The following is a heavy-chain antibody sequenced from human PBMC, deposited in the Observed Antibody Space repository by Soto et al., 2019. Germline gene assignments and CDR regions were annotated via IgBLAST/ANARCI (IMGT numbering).Heavy chain of an antibody. Sequence: EVQLVESGGGLVKPGGSLRLSCAASGFTFSNAWMSWVRQAPGKGLEWVGRIKSKTDGGTTDYAAPVKGRFTISRDDSKKTLYLQMNSLKTEDTAVYYCTTAEIVVVPAAISFAFDIWGQGTMVTVSS. J-gene: IGHJ3*02. V-gene: IGHV3-15*01. D-gene: IGHD2-2*01. CDR3: TTAEIVVVPAAISFAFDI. CDR1: GFTFSNAW. CDR2: IKSKTDGGTT.